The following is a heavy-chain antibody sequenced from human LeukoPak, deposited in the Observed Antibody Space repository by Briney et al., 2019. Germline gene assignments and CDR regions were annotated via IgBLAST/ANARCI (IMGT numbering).Heavy chain of an antibody. Sequence: SETLSLTCAVYGVSFNDYYWHWIRQPPGKGLEWIGEINHSGSTNYNPSLKSRVTISADTSKNQFSLKLSSATAADTAVYYCASWVTALRRDYWGQGTLVTVSS. CDR1: GVSFNDYY. CDR3: ASWVTALRRDY. CDR2: INHSGST. J-gene: IGHJ4*02. D-gene: IGHD2-21*02. V-gene: IGHV4-34*01.